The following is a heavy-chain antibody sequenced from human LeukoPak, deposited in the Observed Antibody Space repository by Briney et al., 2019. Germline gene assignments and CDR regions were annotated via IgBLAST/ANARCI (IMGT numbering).Heavy chain of an antibody. CDR3: TRDLASSGWYFLGVSYYYMDV. J-gene: IGHJ6*03. D-gene: IGHD6-19*01. CDR2: IRSKAYGGTT. Sequence: GGSLRLSCTASGFTFGDYAMSWFRQAPGKGLEWVGFIRSKAYGGTTEYAASVKGRFTISRDDSKSIAYLQMNSLKTEDTAVYYCTRDLASSGWYFLGVSYYYMDVWGKGTTVTVS. CDR1: GFTFGDYA. V-gene: IGHV3-49*03.